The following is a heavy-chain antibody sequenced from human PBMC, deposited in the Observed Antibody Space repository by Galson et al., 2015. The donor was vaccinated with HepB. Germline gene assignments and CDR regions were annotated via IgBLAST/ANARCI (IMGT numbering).Heavy chain of an antibody. V-gene: IGHV3-7*03. CDR3: ARGNNPNN. Sequence: SLRLHCAAYGFIYSDSWMTWGRQAAGRGLEWVANISEDGNTGFYLDSGNVRFTIPGDKDKNSVFPKMNNLRPDDTAVYYCARGNNPNNWGQGTLITVSS. CDR1: GFIYSDSW. CDR2: ISEDGNTG. D-gene: IGHD1/OR15-1a*01. J-gene: IGHJ1*01.